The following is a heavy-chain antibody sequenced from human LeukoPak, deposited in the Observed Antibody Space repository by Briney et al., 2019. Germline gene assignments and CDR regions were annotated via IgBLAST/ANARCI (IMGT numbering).Heavy chain of an antibody. CDR3: AASAGSGSGRSAPRDY. D-gene: IGHD3-10*01. CDR2: IYYSGST. CDR1: GCSISSGGFY. V-gene: IGHV4-31*03. Sequence: SQTLSLTCTVSGCSISSGGFYWSCIRQHPGKGLEWIGYIYYSGSTYYNPSLKSRVTISVDTSKNQFSLKLSSVTAADTAVYYCAASAGSGSGRSAPRDYWGQGTLVTVSS. J-gene: IGHJ4*02.